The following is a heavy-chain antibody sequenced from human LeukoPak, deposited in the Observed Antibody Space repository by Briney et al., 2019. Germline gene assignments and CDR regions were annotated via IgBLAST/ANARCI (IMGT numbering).Heavy chain of an antibody. CDR2: INWDGART. J-gene: IGHJ4*02. CDR3: AKDEDYDTSGHDF. CDR1: GFTFDDYT. Sequence: PGGSLRLSCAASGFTFDDYTMHWVRQAPGKGPEWVSLINWDGARTYYADSVKGRFTISRDNSKNSLYLQMNSLRTEDTALYYCAKDEDYDTSGHDFWGQGTLVIVSS. D-gene: IGHD3-22*01. V-gene: IGHV3-43*01.